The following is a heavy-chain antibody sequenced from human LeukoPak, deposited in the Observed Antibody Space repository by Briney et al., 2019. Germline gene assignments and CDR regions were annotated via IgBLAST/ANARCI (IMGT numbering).Heavy chain of an antibody. CDR3: ARHAATVTSLNY. V-gene: IGHV4-59*08. Sequence: SETLSLTCTVSGGSISSYYWSWIRQPPGKGLEWIGYIYYSGSTNYNPSLKSRVTISVDTSKNQFSLKLSSVTAADTAVYYCARHAATVTSLNYWGQGTLVTVSS. D-gene: IGHD4-17*01. CDR1: GGSISSYY. J-gene: IGHJ4*02. CDR2: IYYSGST.